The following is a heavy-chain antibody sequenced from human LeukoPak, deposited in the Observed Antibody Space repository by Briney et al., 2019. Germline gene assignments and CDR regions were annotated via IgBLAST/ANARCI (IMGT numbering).Heavy chain of an antibody. CDR2: IYHSGTT. Sequence: PSETLSLTCAVSGYSISSGYYWGWVRQPPGKGLEYLGTIYHSGTTYYNPSLKSRVTISVDTSNNQVSLTVTSVTAADTAVYYCGREVGGYARRIDHLGPGTLVSVSS. CDR3: GREVGGYARRIDH. J-gene: IGHJ4*02. CDR1: GYSISSGYY. D-gene: IGHD5-12*01. V-gene: IGHV4-38-2*02.